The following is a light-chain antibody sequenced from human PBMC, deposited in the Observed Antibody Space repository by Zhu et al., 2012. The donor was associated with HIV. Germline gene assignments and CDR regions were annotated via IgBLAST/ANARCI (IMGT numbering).Light chain of an antibody. CDR1: RSVSSF. CDR3: QQRVNWPLT. Sequence: IVLTQSPATLFLSPGERATVSCRASRSVSSFLAWYQQKPGQAPRLLIYDASKRAAGIPPRFSGSGSGTDFTLTISSLEPEDFALYYCQQRVNWPLTFGGGTKVEIK. V-gene: IGKV3-11*01. CDR2: DAS. J-gene: IGKJ4*01.